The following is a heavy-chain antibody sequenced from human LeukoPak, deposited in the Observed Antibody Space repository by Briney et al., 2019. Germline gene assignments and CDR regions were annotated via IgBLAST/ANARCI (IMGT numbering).Heavy chain of an antibody. Sequence: ASVKVSCKASGGTFSSYAISWVRQAPGQGLEWMGGIIPIFGTANYAQKFQGRVTITADESTSTAYMELSSLRSEDTAVYYCARVGIAVAASSGHYYGMDVWGQGTTVTVSS. CDR3: ARVGIAVAASSGHYYGMDV. V-gene: IGHV1-69*13. CDR1: GGTFSSYA. J-gene: IGHJ6*02. CDR2: IIPIFGTA. D-gene: IGHD6-19*01.